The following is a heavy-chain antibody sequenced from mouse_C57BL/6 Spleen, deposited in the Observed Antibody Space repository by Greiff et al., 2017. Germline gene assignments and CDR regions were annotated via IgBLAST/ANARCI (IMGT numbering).Heavy chain of an antibody. D-gene: IGHD2-5*01. J-gene: IGHJ3*01. Sequence: VKLMESGPGLVAPSQSLSITCTASGFSLTSYAISWVRQPPGKGLEWLGVIWTGGGTNYNSAIKSRLSISKDNSKSQVFLKMNSLQTDDTARYYCASYSNYDAYWGQGTLVTVSA. CDR3: ASYSNYDAY. CDR1: GFSLTSYA. CDR2: IWTGGGT. V-gene: IGHV2-9-1*01.